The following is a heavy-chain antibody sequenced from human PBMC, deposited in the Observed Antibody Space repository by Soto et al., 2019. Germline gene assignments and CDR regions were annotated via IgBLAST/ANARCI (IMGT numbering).Heavy chain of an antibody. CDR2: ISAHNGNT. CDR3: ARGRYGDY. Sequence: QVHLVQSGAEVKKPGASVKVSCKASGYTFTSYGITWVRQAPGHGLEWMGWISAHNGNTDYAQKLQGRVIVTRDTSTRTAYMELRSLRSDDTAVDYCARGRYGDYWGQGALVTVSS. J-gene: IGHJ4*02. D-gene: IGHD1-1*01. CDR1: GYTFTSYG. V-gene: IGHV1-18*01.